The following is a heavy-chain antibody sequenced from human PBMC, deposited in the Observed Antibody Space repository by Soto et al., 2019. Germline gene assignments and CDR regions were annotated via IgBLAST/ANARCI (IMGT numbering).Heavy chain of an antibody. V-gene: IGHV4-59*12. J-gene: IGHJ5*02. Sequence: SETLSLTCTVSGGSIINYYWSWIRQPPGKGLEWIGYIYYSGTTSYNPSLRSRVTISVDTSKNQFSLKLSSVTAADTAVYYCARSVDPWGQGTLVTVSS. CDR2: IYYSGTT. CDR1: GGSIINYY. CDR3: ARSVDP.